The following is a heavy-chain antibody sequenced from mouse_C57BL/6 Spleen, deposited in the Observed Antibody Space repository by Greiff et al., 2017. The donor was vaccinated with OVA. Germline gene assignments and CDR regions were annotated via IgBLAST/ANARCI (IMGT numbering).Heavy chain of an antibody. CDR1: GYTFTSYW. Sequence: QVQLQQPGAELVKPGASVKMSCKASGYTFTSYWITWVKQRPGQGLEWIGDIYPGSGSTNYNEKFKSKATLTVDTSYSTAYMQLSSLTSEDSAVYYCARQDYGSTLDYWGQGTTLTVSS. V-gene: IGHV1-55*01. CDR2: IYPGSGST. CDR3: ARQDYGSTLDY. D-gene: IGHD1-1*01. J-gene: IGHJ2*01.